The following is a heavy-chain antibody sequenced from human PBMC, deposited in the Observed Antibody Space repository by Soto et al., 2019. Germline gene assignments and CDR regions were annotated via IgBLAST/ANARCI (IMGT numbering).Heavy chain of an antibody. CDR1: GYTFTSYG. D-gene: IGHD6-13*01. CDR3: VRRHVSATGIDWFDP. Sequence: GASVKVSCKASGYTFTSYGIHWVRQAPGQRLEWMGRLNAANGDTKYSPKFQGRVTITRDTSASTAYMELTSLRSEDTAVYYCVRRHVSATGIDWFDPWGQGTPVTVSS. CDR2: LNAANGDT. J-gene: IGHJ5*02. V-gene: IGHV1-3*01.